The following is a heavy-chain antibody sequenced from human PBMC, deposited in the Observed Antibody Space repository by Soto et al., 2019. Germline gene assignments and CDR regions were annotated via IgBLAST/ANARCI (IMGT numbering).Heavy chain of an antibody. J-gene: IGHJ4*02. CDR2: IRFDGSTI. CDR3: ARDLGYSYGSQRRYYDILTGYYPQSFDY. V-gene: IGHV3-33*01. Sequence: GGSLRLSCAVSEIIFSGYGMHWVRQAPGKGLEWVAVIRFDGSTIHYADSVKGRFTISRDNSKNSLYLQMNSLRAEDTAVYYCARDLGYSYGSQRRYYDILTGYYPQSFDYWGQGTLVTVSS. CDR1: EIIFSGYG. D-gene: IGHD3-9*01.